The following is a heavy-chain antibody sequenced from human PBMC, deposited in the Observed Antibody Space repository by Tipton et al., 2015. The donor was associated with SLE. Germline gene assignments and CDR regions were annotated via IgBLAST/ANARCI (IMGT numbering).Heavy chain of an antibody. D-gene: IGHD3-22*01. CDR1: GGSIGTHY. Sequence: TLSLTCTVSGGSIGTHYWSWIRQPPGKGLEWIGYIYYSGSTNYNPSLQSRVTISADTSKNQFSLKLSSVTAADTAVYYCGKYDYDSTGIQAIHYWGQGTLVTVSS. CDR3: GKYDYDSTGIQAIHY. J-gene: IGHJ4*02. V-gene: IGHV4-59*11. CDR2: IYYSGST.